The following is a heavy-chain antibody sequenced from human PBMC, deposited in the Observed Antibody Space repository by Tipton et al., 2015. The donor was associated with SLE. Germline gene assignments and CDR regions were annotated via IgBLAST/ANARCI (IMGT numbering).Heavy chain of an antibody. J-gene: IGHJ2*01. CDR2: IYHSGST. CDR3: ASAVVVNNDWYFDL. CDR1: GYSISSGYY. V-gene: IGHV4-38-2*01. D-gene: IGHD3-22*01. Sequence: TLSLTCAVSGYSISSGYYWGWIRQPPGKGLEWIGSIYHSGSTYYNPSLKSRVTISVDTSKNQFSLKLISVPAADTAVYYCASAVVVNNDWYFDLWGRGTLVTVSS.